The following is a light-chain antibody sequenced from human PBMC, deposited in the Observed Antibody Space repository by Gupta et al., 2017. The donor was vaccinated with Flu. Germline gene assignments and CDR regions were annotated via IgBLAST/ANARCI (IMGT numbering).Light chain of an antibody. J-gene: IGKJ4*01. Sequence: PGETATLSCRASQSVSNYLAWYQQKPGQAPSLLIYDASNRATGIPARFSGSGSGTDFTLTISSLEPEDFAVYFRQQRNNWPSFGGGTKVEIK. CDR3: QQRNNWPS. CDR1: QSVSNY. CDR2: DAS. V-gene: IGKV3-11*01.